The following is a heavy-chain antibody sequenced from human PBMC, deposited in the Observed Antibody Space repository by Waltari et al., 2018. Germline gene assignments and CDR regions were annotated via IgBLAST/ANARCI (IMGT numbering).Heavy chain of an antibody. D-gene: IGHD3-10*01. CDR1: GFTFSSYA. Sequence: EVQLLESGGGLVQPGGSLRLSCAASGFTFSSYAMSWVRQAPGKGLEWVSAISGSCGSTYYADSVKGRFTISSDNSKNTLYLQMNSLRAEDTAVYYCAKDRTYYYGSGSYGYWGQGTLVTVSS. CDR3: AKDRTYYYGSGSYGY. CDR2: ISGSCGST. V-gene: IGHV3-23*01. J-gene: IGHJ4*02.